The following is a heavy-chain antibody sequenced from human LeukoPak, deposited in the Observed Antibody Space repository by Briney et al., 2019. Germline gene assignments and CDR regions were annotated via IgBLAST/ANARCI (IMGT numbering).Heavy chain of an antibody. CDR3: TRDSGYNAFDI. J-gene: IGHJ3*02. D-gene: IGHD5-12*01. V-gene: IGHV3-7*01. CDR1: GFTFGDYA. Sequence: GGSLRLSCTASGFTFGDYAMSWVRQAPGKGLEWVGNIKEDGTAENYVVSVRGRFTISRDNAKNSLYLQMNSLRGEDTAVYYCTRDSGYNAFDIWGQGTMVTVSS. CDR2: IKEDGTAE.